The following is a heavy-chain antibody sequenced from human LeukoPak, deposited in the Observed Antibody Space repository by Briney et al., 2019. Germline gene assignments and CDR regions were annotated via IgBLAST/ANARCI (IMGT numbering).Heavy chain of an antibody. CDR2: INHSGST. V-gene: IGHV4-34*01. CDR1: GGSFSGYY. CDR3: ARCLPTTVYYYYMDV. J-gene: IGHJ6*03. Sequence: PSETLSLTCAVYGGSFSGYYWSWIRQPPGKGLEWIGEINHSGSTNYNPSLKSRVTISVDTSKDQFSLKLSSVTAADTAVYYCARCLPTTVYYYYMDVWGKGTTVTVSS. D-gene: IGHD4-17*01.